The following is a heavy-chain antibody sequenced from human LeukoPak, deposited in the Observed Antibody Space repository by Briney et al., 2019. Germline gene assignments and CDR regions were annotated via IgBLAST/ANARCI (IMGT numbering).Heavy chain of an antibody. CDR3: ARDFSSGYTTFDY. Sequence: ASVKVSCKASGYTFTAYYMNWVRQTPGQGLEWIGWINPNSGGTNYAQKFQGRVTMTRDTSISTAYMELSRLRSDDTAVYYCARDFSSGYTTFDYWGQGTLVTVSS. J-gene: IGHJ4*02. D-gene: IGHD3-22*01. CDR2: INPNSGGT. CDR1: GYTFTAYY. V-gene: IGHV1-2*02.